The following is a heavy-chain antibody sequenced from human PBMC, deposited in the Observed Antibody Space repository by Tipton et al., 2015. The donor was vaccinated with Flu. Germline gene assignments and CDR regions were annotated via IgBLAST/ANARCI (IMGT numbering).Heavy chain of an antibody. V-gene: IGHV3-11*01. CDR2: ISGSGITT. CDR1: GFTFSDYS. CDR3: ARGLGSGDFDY. J-gene: IGHJ4*02. Sequence: SLRLSCAASGFTFSDYSMSWIRQAPGKGLGWVSHISGSGITTYYADSVKGRFTVSRDNTKNSLSLQMSSLRAEDTAVYYCARGLGSGDFDYWGQGTLVTVSS. D-gene: IGHD3-10*01.